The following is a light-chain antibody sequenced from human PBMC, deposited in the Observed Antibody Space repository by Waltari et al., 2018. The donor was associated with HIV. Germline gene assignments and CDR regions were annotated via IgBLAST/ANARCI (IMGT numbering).Light chain of an antibody. V-gene: IGKV1-39*01. CDR3: QQSRSTPLT. CDR1: ESIYPY. CDR2: AAS. J-gene: IGKJ4*02. Sequence: DIHLSQSPSSLSASVGDSVTITCRASESIYPYLNWFQQTPKKAPKLIISAASNLESGVPSRVRGRGSGAVFTLSISGRQLGDFATYYCQQSRSTPLTFGAGTRVE.